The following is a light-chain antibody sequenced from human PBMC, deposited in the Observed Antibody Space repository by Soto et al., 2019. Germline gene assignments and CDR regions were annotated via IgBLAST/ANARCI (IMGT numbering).Light chain of an antibody. CDR3: QQYSSYPYT. J-gene: IGKJ2*01. CDR1: QSISTW. Sequence: DIQMTQSPSTLSASVGDRVTITCRASQSISTWLAWYQQKPGKAPNLLIFDASSLESGDPSRFSGSGSGTDFALTISSLQPDDFATYYCQQYSSYPYTFGQGIKLEIK. CDR2: DAS. V-gene: IGKV1-5*01.